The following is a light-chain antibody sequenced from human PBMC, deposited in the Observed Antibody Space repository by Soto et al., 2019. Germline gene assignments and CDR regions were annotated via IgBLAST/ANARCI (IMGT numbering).Light chain of an antibody. CDR1: SSNIGSNT. V-gene: IGLV1-44*01. Sequence: QSVLTQPPSASGTPGQRVTISCSGSSSNIGSNTVNWYQQLPGTAPKLLIYNNNQRPSGVPYRFSASKSGTSASLAISGLQSEDEADYYCAAWDDSLNGLVFGTGTKLTVL. CDR2: NNN. CDR3: AAWDDSLNGLV. J-gene: IGLJ1*01.